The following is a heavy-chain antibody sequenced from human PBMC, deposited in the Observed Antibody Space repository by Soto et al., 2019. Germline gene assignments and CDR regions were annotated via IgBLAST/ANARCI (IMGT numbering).Heavy chain of an antibody. Sequence: GGSLRLSCAVSGFTFSNYAMAWVRQAPGKGLEYVSSITGNGVSTYYAHSVKGRFTISRDNSKNTLYVQMNSLTAEDTAIYYCAKGGASNACIPTGFDPWGQGTLVTVSS. V-gene: IGHV3-23*01. CDR1: GFTFSNYA. J-gene: IGHJ5*02. CDR2: ITGNGVST. D-gene: IGHD2-15*01. CDR3: AKGGASNACIPTGFDP.